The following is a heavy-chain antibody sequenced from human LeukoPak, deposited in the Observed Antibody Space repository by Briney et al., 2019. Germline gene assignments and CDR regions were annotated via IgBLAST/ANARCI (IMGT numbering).Heavy chain of an antibody. D-gene: IGHD2-15*01. CDR1: GFTFSSYA. CDR3: ARDGRILPQYYFDY. Sequence: PGGSLRLSCAASGFTFSSYAMHWVPQAPGKGLEWVAVISYDGSNKYYADSVKGRFTISRDNSKNTLYLQMNSLRAEDTAVYYCARDGRILPQYYFDYWGQGTLVTVSS. CDR2: ISYDGSNK. J-gene: IGHJ4*02. V-gene: IGHV3-30-3*01.